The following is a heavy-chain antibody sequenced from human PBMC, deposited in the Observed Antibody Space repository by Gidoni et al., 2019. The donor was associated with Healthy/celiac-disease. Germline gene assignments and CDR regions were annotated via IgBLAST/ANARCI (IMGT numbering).Heavy chain of an antibody. CDR1: GGSFSGYY. CDR3: ARQQYYYDSSGYPFDY. D-gene: IGHD3-22*01. V-gene: IGHV4-34*01. CDR2: INHSGST. Sequence: QVQLQQWGAGLLKPSETLSLTCAVYGGSFSGYYWSWIRQPPGKGLEWIGEINHSGSTNYNPSLKSRVTISVDTSKNQFSLKLSSVTAADTAVYYCARQQYYYDSSGYPFDYWGQGTLVTVSS. J-gene: IGHJ4*02.